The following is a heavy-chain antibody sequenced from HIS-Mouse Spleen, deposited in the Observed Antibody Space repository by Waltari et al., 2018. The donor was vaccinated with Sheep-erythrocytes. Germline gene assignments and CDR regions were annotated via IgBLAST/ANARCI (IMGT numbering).Heavy chain of an antibody. Sequence: EVQLVESGGGLVKPGGSLRLPCAAAGFTFGGYSMNWFRQAPGKGLEWVSSISSSSSYIYYADSVKGRFTISRDNAKNSLYLQMNSLRAEDTAVYYCARDSMGHDAFDIWGQGTMVTVSS. V-gene: IGHV3-21*01. D-gene: IGHD3-10*01. CDR2: ISSSSSYI. CDR3: ARDSMGHDAFDI. CDR1: GFTFGGYS. J-gene: IGHJ3*02.